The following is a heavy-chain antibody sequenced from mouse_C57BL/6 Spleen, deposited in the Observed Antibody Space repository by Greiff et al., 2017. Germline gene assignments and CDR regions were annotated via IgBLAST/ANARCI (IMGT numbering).Heavy chain of an antibody. CDR3: ARLGYYGSSLSYAMDY. D-gene: IGHD1-1*01. CDR1: GFTFSSYG. CDR2: ISSGGSYT. J-gene: IGHJ4*01. V-gene: IGHV5-6*01. Sequence: EVQLVESGGDLVKPGGSLKLSCAASGFTFSSYGMSWVRQTPDKRLEWVATISSGGSYTYYPDSVKGRFTISRDNAKNTLYLQMSSLKSEDTAMYYCARLGYYGSSLSYAMDYWGQGTSVTVSS.